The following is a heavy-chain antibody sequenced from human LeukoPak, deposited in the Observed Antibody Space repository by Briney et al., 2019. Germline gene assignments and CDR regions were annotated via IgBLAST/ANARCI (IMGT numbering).Heavy chain of an antibody. D-gene: IGHD2-2*01. V-gene: IGHV3-30-3*01. Sequence: PSETLSLTCTVSGGSVSSSSYYWGWIRQPPGKGLEWVALISYDETSKYYADSVKGRFTISRDKSKNTLYLQMNSLRAGDTAVYYCARGIEVGPAVPPTSGGFDIWGQGTIVTVSS. CDR1: GGSVSSSS. J-gene: IGHJ3*02. CDR2: ISYDETSK. CDR3: ARGIEVGPAVPPTSGGFDI.